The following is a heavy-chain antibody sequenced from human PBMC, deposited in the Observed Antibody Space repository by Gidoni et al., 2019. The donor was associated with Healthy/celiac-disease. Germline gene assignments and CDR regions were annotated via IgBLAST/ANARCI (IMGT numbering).Heavy chain of an antibody. D-gene: IGHD3-3*01. CDR1: GYTFTSYG. V-gene: IGHV1-18*01. CDR3: ARDRDYDFWSGYWGPSDYYYYMDV. CDR2: ISAYNGNT. Sequence: QVQLVQSGAEVKKPGASVKVSCKASGYTFTSYGISWVRHAPGQGLEWMGWISAYNGNTNYAQKLQGRVTMTTDTSTSTAYMELRSLRSDDTAVYYCARDRDYDFWSGYWGPSDYYYYMDVWGKGTTVTVSS. J-gene: IGHJ6*03.